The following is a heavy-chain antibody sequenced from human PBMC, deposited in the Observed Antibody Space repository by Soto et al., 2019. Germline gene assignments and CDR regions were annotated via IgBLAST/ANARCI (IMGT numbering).Heavy chain of an antibody. CDR3: ARGAALFDY. CDR2: ISYDGSNK. CDR1: GFTFSSYA. V-gene: IGHV3-30-3*01. Sequence: GGSLRLSCAASGFTFSSYAMHWVRQAPGKGLEWVAVISYDGSNKYYADSVKGRFTISRDNSKNTLYLQMNSLRAEDTAVYYCARGAALFDYWGQGTLVTVSS. J-gene: IGHJ4*02. D-gene: IGHD6-6*01.